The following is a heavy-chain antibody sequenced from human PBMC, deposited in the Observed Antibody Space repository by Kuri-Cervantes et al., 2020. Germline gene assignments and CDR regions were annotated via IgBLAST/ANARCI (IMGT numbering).Heavy chain of an antibody. J-gene: IGHJ4*02. D-gene: IGHD5-12*01. CDR2: IKSKTDGGTT. CDR1: GFTFSNAW. Sequence: ETLSLTCAASGFTFSNAWMSWVRQAPGKGLEWVGRIKSKTDGGTTDYAAPVKGRFTISRDDSKNTLYLQMNSLKTEDTAVYYCTTFSKGWLYFDYWGQGTLVTVSS. V-gene: IGHV3-15*01. CDR3: TTFSKGWLYFDY.